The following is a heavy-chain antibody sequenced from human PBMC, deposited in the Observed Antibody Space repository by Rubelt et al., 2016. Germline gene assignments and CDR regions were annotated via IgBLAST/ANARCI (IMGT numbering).Heavy chain of an antibody. CDR2: ISWNSGSI. CDR3: ARSIVVVVAATPKSGAFDI. J-gene: IGHJ3*02. V-gene: IGHV3-9*01. Sequence: KGLEWVSGISWNSGSIGYADSVKGRFTISRDNAKNSLYLQMNSLRAEDTAVYYCARSIVVVVAATPKSGAFDIWGQGTMVTVSS. D-gene: IGHD2-15*01.